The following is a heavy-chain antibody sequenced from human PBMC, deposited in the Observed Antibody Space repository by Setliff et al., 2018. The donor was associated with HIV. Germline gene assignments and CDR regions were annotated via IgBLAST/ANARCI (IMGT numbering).Heavy chain of an antibody. CDR3: ARDLFPYYHDSRPYYPPAY. J-gene: IGHJ4*02. D-gene: IGHD3-22*01. CDR1: GFTFDDFG. Sequence: PGGSLRLSCAASGFTFDDFGMSWVRQGPGKGLEWVSSLSGTSSTIYLADSVKGRFTISRDNAQNSLYLHMNSLRAEDTAMYYCARDLFPYYHDSRPYYPPAYWGQGTLVTVSS. CDR2: LSGTSSTI. V-gene: IGHV3-11*01.